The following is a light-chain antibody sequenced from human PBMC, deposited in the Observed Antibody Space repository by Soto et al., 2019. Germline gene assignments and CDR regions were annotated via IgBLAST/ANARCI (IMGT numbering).Light chain of an antibody. J-gene: IGKJ3*01. CDR1: QSVSSY. Sequence: EIVLTQSPATLSLSPGERATLSCRASQSVSSYLAWYQQKPGQAPRLLIYDASNRATGIPARFSGSGSGTDFPLTISSLEPEDVAVYYCQQRSNWLFTFGPGTKVDIK. CDR3: QQRSNWLFT. V-gene: IGKV3-11*01. CDR2: DAS.